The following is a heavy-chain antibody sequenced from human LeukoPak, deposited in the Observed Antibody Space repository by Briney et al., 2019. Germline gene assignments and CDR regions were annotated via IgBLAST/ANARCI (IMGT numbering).Heavy chain of an antibody. V-gene: IGHV1-2*02. CDR1: GYTFTGYY. J-gene: IGHJ5*02. D-gene: IGHD3-10*01. CDR3: ARLGHTHSRAYYGSGSYYSGRSNWFDP. Sequence: ASVKVSCKASGYTFTGYYMHWVRQAPGQGLEWMGWINPNSGGTNYAQKFQGRVTMTRDTSISTAYMELSRLRSDDTAVYYCARLGHTHSRAYYGSGSYYSGRSNWFDPWGQGTLVTVSS. CDR2: INPNSGGT.